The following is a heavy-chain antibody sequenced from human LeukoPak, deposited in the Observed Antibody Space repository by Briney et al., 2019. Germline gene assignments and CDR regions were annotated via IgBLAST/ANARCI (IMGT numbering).Heavy chain of an antibody. V-gene: IGHV3-21*01. Sequence: GGSLRLSCAASGFTFSSYSMNWVRQAPGKGLEWVSSISSSSSYIYYADSVKGRFTISRDNAKNSLYLQMNSLRAEDTAVYYCARGVRIAAAGTNNTYCYYYYMDVWGKGTTVTVSS. J-gene: IGHJ6*03. D-gene: IGHD6-13*01. CDR2: ISSSSSYI. CDR3: ARGVRIAAAGTNNTYCYYYYMDV. CDR1: GFTFSSYS.